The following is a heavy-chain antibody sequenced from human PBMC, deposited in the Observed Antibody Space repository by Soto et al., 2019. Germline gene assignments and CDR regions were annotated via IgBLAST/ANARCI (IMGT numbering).Heavy chain of an antibody. V-gene: IGHV4-30-4*01. CDR1: GGSISSGDYY. D-gene: IGHD3-10*01. J-gene: IGHJ4*02. CDR3: ARGLTLVRGVIILRYFDS. Sequence: PSETLSLTCTVSGGSISSGDYYWSWIRQPPGKGLEWIGYIYYSGSTYYNPSLKSRVTISVDTSKNQFSLKLSSVTAADTAMYYCARGLTLVRGVIILRYFDSWGQGSLVTVSS. CDR2: IYYSGST.